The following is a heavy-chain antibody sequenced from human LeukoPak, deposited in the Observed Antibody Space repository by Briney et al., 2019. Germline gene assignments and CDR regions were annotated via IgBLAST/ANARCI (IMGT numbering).Heavy chain of an antibody. CDR3: VRRQWELQYFDL. D-gene: IGHD1-26*01. Sequence: KTSETLSLTCTVSGGFISSYYWSWIRQPPGKGLEWIGYIYYSRTTKYNPSLKSRVTISADTSKNQFSLKLNSVTAADTAVYYCVRRQWELQYFDLWGRGTLVAVPS. CDR1: GGFISSYY. V-gene: IGHV4-59*01. CDR2: IYYSRTT. J-gene: IGHJ2*01.